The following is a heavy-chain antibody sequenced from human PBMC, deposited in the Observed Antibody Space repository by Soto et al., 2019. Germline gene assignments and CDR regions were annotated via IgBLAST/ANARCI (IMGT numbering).Heavy chain of an antibody. V-gene: IGHV1-3*01. Sequence: GASVKVSCKASGYTFTGYGVHWLRQAPGQRLELMGWINPVNGNTKYPQRFQGRVTISRGTYADIVYMELRSLRSEDTAVYYCARDLEYQLIEDAFDIGGQGTMVTV. D-gene: IGHD3-3*01. CDR3: ARDLEYQLIEDAFDI. J-gene: IGHJ3*02. CDR1: GYTFTGYG. CDR2: INPVNGNT.